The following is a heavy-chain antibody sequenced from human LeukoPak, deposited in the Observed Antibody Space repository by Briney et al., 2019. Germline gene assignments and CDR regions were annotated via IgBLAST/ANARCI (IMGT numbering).Heavy chain of an antibody. CDR1: GYTFTGYY. CDR3: ARTYKYYYYYYMDV. D-gene: IGHD5-24*01. J-gene: IGHJ6*03. Sequence: ASVKVSCKASGYTFTGYYMHWVRQAPGQGLEWMGWINPNSGNTNYAQKLQGRVTMTTDTSTSTAYMELRSLRSDDTAVYYCARTYKYYYYYYMDVWGKGTTVTVSS. CDR2: INPNSGNT. V-gene: IGHV1-18*04.